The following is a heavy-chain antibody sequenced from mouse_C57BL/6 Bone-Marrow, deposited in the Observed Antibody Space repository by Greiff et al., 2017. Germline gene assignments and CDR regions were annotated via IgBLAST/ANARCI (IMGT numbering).Heavy chain of an antibody. CDR3: ARHPTTHWYFDV. V-gene: IGHV5-15*01. CDR2: ISNLAYSN. Sequence: EVQGVESGGGLVQPGGSLKLSCAASGFTFSDYGMAWVRQAPGTGLEWVAFISNLAYSNYYADTVTGRFTISRENATNTLFLEMSSLRSEDTTMYYYARHPTTHWYFDVWGTGTTVTVSS. CDR1: GFTFSDYG. J-gene: IGHJ1*03.